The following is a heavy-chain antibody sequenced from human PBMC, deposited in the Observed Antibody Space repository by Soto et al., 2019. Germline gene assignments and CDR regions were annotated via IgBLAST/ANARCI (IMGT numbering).Heavy chain of an antibody. CDR3: ARDLSERPYTIFGVVIPYYYYGMDV. Sequence: RASVKVSCKASGYTFTSYGISWVRQAPGQGLEWMGWISAYNGNTNYAQKLQGRVTMTTDTSTSTAYMELRSLRSDDTAVYYRARDLSERPYTIFGVVIPYYYYGMDVWGQGTTVTVSS. CDR2: ISAYNGNT. CDR1: GYTFTSYG. V-gene: IGHV1-18*04. D-gene: IGHD3-3*01. J-gene: IGHJ6*02.